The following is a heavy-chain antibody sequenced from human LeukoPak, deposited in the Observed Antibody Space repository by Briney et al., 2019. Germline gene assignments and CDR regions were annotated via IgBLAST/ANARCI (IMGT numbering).Heavy chain of an antibody. Sequence: PGGSLRLSCAASGFTFSSYWMSWVRQAPGKGLEGVAHIKQDGSEKYYVDSVKGRFTISRDNAKNSLYLQMNSLRAEDTAVYYCARDDYTKKTYYYYYYMDVWGKGTTVTISS. J-gene: IGHJ6*03. CDR3: ARDDYTKKTYYYYYYMDV. V-gene: IGHV3-7*01. CDR2: IKQDGSEK. CDR1: GFTFSSYW. D-gene: IGHD4-11*01.